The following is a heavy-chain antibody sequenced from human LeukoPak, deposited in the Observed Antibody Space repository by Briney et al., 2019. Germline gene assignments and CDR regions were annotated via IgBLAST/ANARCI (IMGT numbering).Heavy chain of an antibody. CDR1: GFTFSNYW. CDR2: IKLDGSET. CDR3: ARITVEDY. D-gene: IGHD3-16*01. J-gene: IGHJ4*02. Sequence: PGGSLRLSCAASGFTFSNYWMTWVRQAPGKGLEWVANIKLDGSETYYVDSVKGRFTISRDNTQNSLYLQMNSLRAEDTAVYYCARITVEDYWGQGTLVTVSS. V-gene: IGHV3-7*03.